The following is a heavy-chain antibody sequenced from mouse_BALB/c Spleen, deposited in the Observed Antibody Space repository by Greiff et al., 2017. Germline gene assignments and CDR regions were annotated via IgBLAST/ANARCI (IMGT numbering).Heavy chain of an antibody. CDR3: ARSRGWYPWFAY. CDR1: GYAFTSYN. D-gene: IGHD1-1*02. Sequence: EVQRVESGPELVKPGASVKVSCKASGYAFTSYNMYWVKQSHGKSLEWIGYIDPYNGGTSYNQKFKGKATLTVDKSSSTAYMELRSLTSEDSAVYYCARSRGWYPWFAYWGQGTLVTVSA. J-gene: IGHJ3*01. CDR2: IDPYNGGT. V-gene: IGHV1S135*01.